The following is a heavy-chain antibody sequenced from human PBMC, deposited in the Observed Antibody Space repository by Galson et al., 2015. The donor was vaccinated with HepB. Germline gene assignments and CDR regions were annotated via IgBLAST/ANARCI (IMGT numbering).Heavy chain of an antibody. CDR2: IRHDGSNK. V-gene: IGHV3-30*02. CDR3: AKDHLRGYCSGGSCYAPLDY. J-gene: IGHJ4*02. CDR1: GFTFSSYG. D-gene: IGHD2-15*01. Sequence: SLRLSCAASGFTFSSYGMHWVRQAPGKGLEWVAFIRHDGSNKYYADSVKGRFTISRDNSKNTLYLQMNSLRAEDTAVYYCAKDHLRGYCSGGSCYAPLDYWGQGTLVTVSS.